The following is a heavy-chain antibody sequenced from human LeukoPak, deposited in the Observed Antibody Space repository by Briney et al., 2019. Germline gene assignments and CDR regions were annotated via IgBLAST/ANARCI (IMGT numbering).Heavy chain of an antibody. CDR1: GGSFSDYY. CDR3: ARGGGRHDY. D-gene: IGHD3-16*01. V-gene: IGHV4-34*01. J-gene: IGHJ4*02. CDR2: INHSGST. Sequence: SETLSLTCAVYGGSFSDYYWNWIRQSPGKGLEWIGEINHSGSTNYNPSLKSRVTISVDTSKNQFSLKLSSVTAADTAVYYCARGGGRHDYWGQGTLVTVSS.